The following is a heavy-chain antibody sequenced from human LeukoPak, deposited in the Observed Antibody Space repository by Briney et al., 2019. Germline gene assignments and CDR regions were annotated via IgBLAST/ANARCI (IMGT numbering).Heavy chain of an antibody. D-gene: IGHD6-13*01. CDR3: ARAGVKRYSSSWTPRYYYFDY. J-gene: IGHJ4*02. V-gene: IGHV3-21*01. Sequence: PGGSLRLSCAASGFTFSSYSMNWVRQAPGKGLEWVSSISSSSSYIYYADSVKGRFTISRDNAKNSLYLQMNSLRAEDTAVYYCARAGVKRYSSSWTPRYYYFDYWGQGTLVTVSS. CDR2: ISSSSSYI. CDR1: GFTFSSYS.